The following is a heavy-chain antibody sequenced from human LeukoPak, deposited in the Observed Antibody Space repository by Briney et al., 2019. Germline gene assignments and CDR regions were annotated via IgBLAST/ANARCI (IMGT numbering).Heavy chain of an antibody. D-gene: IGHD2-15*01. CDR3: VRGYSFGPYSMDV. Sequence: GGSLRLSCSASGFPFSSYAMEWVRQAPGKGLEYVSAISDSGGSTYYADSVKGRFTISRDNSKNTLYLQMSSLRAGDTAVYFCVRGYSFGPYSMDVWGQGTTVTVSS. V-gene: IGHV3-64D*09. CDR1: GFPFSSYA. J-gene: IGHJ6*02. CDR2: ISDSGGST.